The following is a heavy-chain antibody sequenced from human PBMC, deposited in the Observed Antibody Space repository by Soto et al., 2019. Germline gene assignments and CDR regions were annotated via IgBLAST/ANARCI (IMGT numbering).Heavy chain of an antibody. CDR3: AREYSSSARWFDP. J-gene: IGHJ5*02. CDR2: IYHSGST. V-gene: IGHV4-4*02. Sequence: SETLSLTCAVSGGSISSSNWWSWVRQPPGKGLEWIGEIYHSGSTNYNPSLKSRVTISVDKSKNQFSLKLSSVTAADTAVYYCAREYSSSARWFDPWGQGTLVTVSS. CDR1: GGSISSSNW. D-gene: IGHD6-13*01.